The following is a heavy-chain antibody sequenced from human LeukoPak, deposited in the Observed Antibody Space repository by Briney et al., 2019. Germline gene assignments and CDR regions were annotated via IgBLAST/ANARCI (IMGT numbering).Heavy chain of an antibody. CDR2: IIPILGIA. CDR3: AAQGVGATGPYFDY. J-gene: IGHJ4*02. D-gene: IGHD1-26*01. Sequence: SVKVSCKASGGTFSSYAISWVRQAPGQGLEWMGRIIPILGIANYAQKLQGRVTMTTDTSTSTAYMELRSLRSEDTAVYYCAAQGVGATGPYFDYWGQGTLVTVSS. CDR1: GGTFSSYA. V-gene: IGHV1-69*04.